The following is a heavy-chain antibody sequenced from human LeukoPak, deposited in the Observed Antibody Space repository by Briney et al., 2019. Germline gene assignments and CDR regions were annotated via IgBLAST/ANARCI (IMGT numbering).Heavy chain of an antibody. CDR2: ISYDGSNK. D-gene: IGHD5-12*01. V-gene: IGHV3-30-3*01. CDR1: GFTFSSYA. Sequence: PGRSLRLSCAASGFTFSSYAMHWVRQAPGKGLEWVAVISYDGSNKYYADSVKGRFTISRDNSKNTLYLQMNSLRAEDTAVYYCARDLVSWSSGYVQEVTVGCYFDYWGQGTLVTVSS. CDR3: ARDLVSWSSGYVQEVTVGCYFDY. J-gene: IGHJ4*02.